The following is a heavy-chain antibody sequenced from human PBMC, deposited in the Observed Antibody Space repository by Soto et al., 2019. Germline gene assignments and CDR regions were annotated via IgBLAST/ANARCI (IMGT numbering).Heavy chain of an antibody. CDR2: ISGSGGST. J-gene: IGHJ4*02. Sequence: EVQLLESGGGLVQPGGSLRLSCAASGFTFSSYAMSWVRQAPGKGLEWVSAISGSGGSTYYADSVKGRFTISRDNAKNSLYLQMNSLRAEDTAVYYCARGYPYYYDSSGYPGPFDYWGQGTLVTVSS. D-gene: IGHD3-22*01. V-gene: IGHV3-23*01. CDR3: ARGYPYYYDSSGYPGPFDY. CDR1: GFTFSSYA.